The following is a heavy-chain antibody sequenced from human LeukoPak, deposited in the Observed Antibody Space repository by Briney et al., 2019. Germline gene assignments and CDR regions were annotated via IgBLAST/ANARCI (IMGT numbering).Heavy chain of an antibody. V-gene: IGHV4-39*07. CDR3: ARVGGPSYYFDY. CDR1: GGPLSSSSYY. Sequence: SETLSLTCTVSGGPLSSSSYYWGWIRQPPGKGLEWIGSIYYSGSTYFNPSLKSRVTVSVDTSKNQFSLKLSSVTAADTAVYYCARVGGPSYYFDYWGQGTLVTVSS. J-gene: IGHJ4*02. CDR2: IYYSGST.